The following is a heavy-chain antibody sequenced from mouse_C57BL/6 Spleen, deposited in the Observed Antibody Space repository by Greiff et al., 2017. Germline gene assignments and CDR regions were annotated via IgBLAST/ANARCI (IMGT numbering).Heavy chain of an antibody. CDR3: ARRGVNDYDVYFDV. J-gene: IGHJ1*03. D-gene: IGHD2-4*01. CDR2: IYPRSGNT. V-gene: IGHV1-81*01. CDR1: GYTFTSYG. Sequence: VQLQQSGAELARPGASVKLSCKASGYTFTSYGISWVKQRTGQGLEWIGEIYPRSGNTYYNEKFKGKATLTADKSSSTAYMELRSLTSEDSAVYFCARRGVNDYDVYFDVWGTGTTVTVSS.